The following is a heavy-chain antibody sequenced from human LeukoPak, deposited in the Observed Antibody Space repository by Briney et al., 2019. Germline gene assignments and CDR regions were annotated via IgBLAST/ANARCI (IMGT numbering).Heavy chain of an antibody. D-gene: IGHD2-2*01. V-gene: IGHV3-23*01. CDR3: AKDPLEVVVPAAISDY. J-gene: IGHJ4*02. CDR2: ISGSGGST. Sequence: GGSLRLSCAASGLTFSSYAMSWVRLAPGKGLEWVSAISGSGGSTYYADSVKGRFTISRDNSKNTLYLQMNSLRAEDTAVYYCAKDPLEVVVPAAISDYWGQGTLVTVSS. CDR1: GLTFSSYA.